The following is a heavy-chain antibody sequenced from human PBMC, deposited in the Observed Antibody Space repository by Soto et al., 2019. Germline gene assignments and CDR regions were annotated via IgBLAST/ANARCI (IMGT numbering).Heavy chain of an antibody. CDR2: ISAYNGNT. J-gene: IGHJ6*02. V-gene: IGHV1-18*04. CDR3: ARAVPYYYYGMDV. Sequence: QVQLVQSGAEVKKPGASVKVSCKASGYTFTSYGISWVRQAPGQGLEWMGWISAYNGNTNYAQKLQGRVTMTPDTSTSTAYMELRSLRSDAPAVYYCARAVPYYYYGMDVWGQGTTVTVSS. CDR1: GYTFTSYG. D-gene: IGHD6-19*01.